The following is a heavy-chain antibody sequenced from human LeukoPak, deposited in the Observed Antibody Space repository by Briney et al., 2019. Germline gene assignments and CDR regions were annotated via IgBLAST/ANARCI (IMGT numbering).Heavy chain of an antibody. J-gene: IGHJ4*02. CDR1: GFTFDDYA. CDR2: ISGSGGST. Sequence: GGSLRLSCAASGFTFDDYAMHWVRQAPGKGLEWVSGISGSGGSTYYADSVKGRFTISRDNSKNTLYLQMNSLRAEDTAVYYCAKAPTAMVSYFDYWGQGTLVTVPS. CDR3: AKAPTAMVSYFDY. D-gene: IGHD5-18*01. V-gene: IGHV3-23*01.